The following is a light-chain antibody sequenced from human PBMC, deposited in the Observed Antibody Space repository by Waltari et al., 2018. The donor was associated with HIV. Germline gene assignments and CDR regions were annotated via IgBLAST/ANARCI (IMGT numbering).Light chain of an antibody. CDR1: SSDVGGYDY. V-gene: IGLV2-8*01. Sequence: QSALTQPLSASGSPGQSVTISCNGTSSDVGGYDYVSWYQQHPGKAPKLMLYDVTKRHAGVPDRFSGSKSGSTASLTLSGLQAEDEADYYGSSYAGSNNLIFGGGTKLTVL. CDR3: SSYAGSNNLI. J-gene: IGLJ2*01. CDR2: DVT.